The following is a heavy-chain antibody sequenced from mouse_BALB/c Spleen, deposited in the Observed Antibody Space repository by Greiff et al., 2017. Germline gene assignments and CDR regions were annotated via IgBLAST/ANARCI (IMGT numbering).Heavy chain of an antibody. CDR2: ISTYYGNT. CDR3: ARVYYGSSFYYAMDY. D-gene: IGHD1-1*01. Sequence: QVQLKESGPELVRPGVSVKISCKGSGYTFTDYAMHWVKQSHAKSLEWIGVISTYYGNTNYNQKFKGKATMTVDKSSSTAYMELARLTSEDSAIYYCARVYYGSSFYYAMDYWGQGTSVTVSS. V-gene: IGHV1-67*01. CDR1: GYTFTDYA. J-gene: IGHJ4*01.